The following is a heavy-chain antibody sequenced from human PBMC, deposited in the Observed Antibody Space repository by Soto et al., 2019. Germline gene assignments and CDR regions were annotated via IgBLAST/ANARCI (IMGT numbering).Heavy chain of an antibody. CDR1: GFTFSSYA. J-gene: IGHJ3*02. CDR2: ISGSGGST. CDR3: AKSPYSSGWSPIPRPDI. V-gene: IGHV3-23*01. Sequence: GGSLRLSCAASGFTFSSYAMSWVRQAPGKGLEWVSAISGSGGSTYYADSVKGRFTISRDNSKNTLYLQMNSLRAEDTAVYYCAKSPYSSGWSPIPRPDIWGQGTMVTVSS. D-gene: IGHD6-19*01.